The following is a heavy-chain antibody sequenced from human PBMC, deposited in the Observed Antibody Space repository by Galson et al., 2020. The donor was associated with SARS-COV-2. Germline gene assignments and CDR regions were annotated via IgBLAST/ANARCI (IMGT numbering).Heavy chain of an antibody. CDR2: IYHSGSA. Sequence: SETLSLPCTLPGAAIRSRSSFWAWIRQSPGKGLEWIGYIYHSGSAYYDPSLQSRVSIFVAPTKHQFSLKLTSVTAADTAVYYCARPAVSPWGLDVWGQGILVTVSS. CDR1: GAAIRSRSSF. J-gene: IGHJ6*02. CDR3: ARPAVSPWGLDV. V-gene: IGHV4-39*01. D-gene: IGHD7-27*01.